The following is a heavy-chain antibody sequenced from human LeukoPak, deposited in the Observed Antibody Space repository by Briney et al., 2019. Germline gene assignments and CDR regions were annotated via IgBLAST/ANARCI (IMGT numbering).Heavy chain of an antibody. V-gene: IGHV4-39*07. J-gene: IGHJ5*02. Sequence: SETLSLTCTVSGGSISSSTYYWGWIRQPPGKGLEWIGSIYYSGSTYYNPSLKSRVTISVDTSKNQFSLKLSSVTAADTAVYYCARDSGIAVAGTESWFDPWGQGTLVTVSS. CDR1: GGSISSSTYY. D-gene: IGHD6-19*01. CDR3: ARDSGIAVAGTESWFDP. CDR2: IYYSGST.